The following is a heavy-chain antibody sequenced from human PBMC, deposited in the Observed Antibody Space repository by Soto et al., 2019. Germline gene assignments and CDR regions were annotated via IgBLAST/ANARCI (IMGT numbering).Heavy chain of an antibody. CDR3: ASDYDFWSGYYSA. V-gene: IGHV4-31*03. CDR1: GGSISSVGYY. D-gene: IGHD3-3*01. Sequence: QVQLQESGPGLVQPTQTLSLTCTVSGGSISSVGYYWSWIRQHPGKGLEWIGYIYYSGSTYYNPSFKSRVTISVDTSKNQFSLKLSSLTAADTAVYYCASDYDFWSGYYSAWGQGTLVTVSS. CDR2: IYYSGST. J-gene: IGHJ5*02.